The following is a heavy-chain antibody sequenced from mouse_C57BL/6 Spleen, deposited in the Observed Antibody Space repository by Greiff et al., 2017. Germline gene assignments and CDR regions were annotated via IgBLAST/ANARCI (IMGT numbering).Heavy chain of an antibody. V-gene: IGHV1-18*01. CDR1: GYTFTDYN. Sequence: EVQLKQSGPELVKPGASVKIPCKASGYTFTDYNMDWVKQSHGKSLEWIGDINPNNGGTIYNQKFKGKATLTVDKSSSTAYMELRSLTSEDTAVYYCARSLIPYGSSPFAYWGQGTLVTVSA. D-gene: IGHD1-1*01. J-gene: IGHJ3*01. CDR2: INPNNGGT. CDR3: ARSLIPYGSSPFAY.